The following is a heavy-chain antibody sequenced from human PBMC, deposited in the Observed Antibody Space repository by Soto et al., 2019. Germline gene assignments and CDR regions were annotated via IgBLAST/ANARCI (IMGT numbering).Heavy chain of an antibody. CDR1: GFTFSSYA. V-gene: IGHV3-64*01. D-gene: IGHD6-13*01. CDR2: ISSNGGST. Sequence: GGSLRLSCAASGFTFSSYAMHWVRQAPGKGLEYVSAISSNGGSTYYANSVKGRFTISRDNSKNTLYLQMGSLRAEDMAVYYCARSLQLVRKNWFDPWGQGTLVTVSS. J-gene: IGHJ5*02. CDR3: ARSLQLVRKNWFDP.